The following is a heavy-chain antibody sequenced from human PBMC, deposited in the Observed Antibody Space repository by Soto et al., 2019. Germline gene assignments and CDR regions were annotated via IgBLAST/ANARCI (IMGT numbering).Heavy chain of an antibody. V-gene: IGHV3-48*03. CDR1: GFTFSSYE. D-gene: IGHD2-2*01. CDR2: ISSSGSTI. CDR3: ARGWGYCSSTSCSRNWFDP. J-gene: IGHJ5*02. Sequence: GGSLRLSCAASGFTFSSYEMNWVRQAPGKGLEWVSYISSSGSTIYYADSVKGRFTISRDNAKNSLYLQMNSLRAEDTTVYYCARGWGYCSSTSCSRNWFDPWGQGTLVTVSS.